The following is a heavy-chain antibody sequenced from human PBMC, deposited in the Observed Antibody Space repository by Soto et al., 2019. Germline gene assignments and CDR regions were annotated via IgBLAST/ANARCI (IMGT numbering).Heavy chain of an antibody. D-gene: IGHD2-2*01. CDR3: AKDPYCSSTSCQNGPSNGMDV. V-gene: IGHV3-30*18. CDR2: ISYDGSNK. CDR1: GFTFSSYG. Sequence: GGSLRLSCAASGFTFSSYGMHWVRQAPGKGLEWVAVISYDGSNKYYADSVKGRFTISRDNSKNTLYLQMNSLRAEDTAVYYCAKDPYCSSTSCQNGPSNGMDVWGQGTTVTVSS. J-gene: IGHJ6*02.